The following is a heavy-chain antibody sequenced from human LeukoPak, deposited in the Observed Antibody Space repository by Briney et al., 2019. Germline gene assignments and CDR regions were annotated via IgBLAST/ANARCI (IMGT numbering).Heavy chain of an antibody. J-gene: IGHJ6*02. V-gene: IGHV3-21*04. CDR2: ITSSSSNI. CDR3: AKASCGGECYYAMDV. CDR1: GFSFSSYS. Sequence: GGSLRLSCAASGFSFSSYSMNWVRQAPGKGLEWVSSITSSSSNIYYAESVKGRFTISRDNAKNSLYLQMNSLRAEDTAVYYCAKASCGGECYYAMDVWGQGTTVTVSS. D-gene: IGHD2-21*01.